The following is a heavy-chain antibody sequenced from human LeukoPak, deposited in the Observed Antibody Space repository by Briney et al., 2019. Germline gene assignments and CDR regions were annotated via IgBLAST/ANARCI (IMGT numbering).Heavy chain of an antibody. J-gene: IGHJ4*02. CDR2: IDPSDSYA. D-gene: IGHD4-17*01. CDR1: GYSFTNYW. V-gene: IGHV5-10-1*01. Sequence: GESLMISCKCSGYSFTNYWITWVRQMPGKGLEWMGRIDPSDSYANYNPPFQGHVTISADKSISTAYLQWSSLKASDTAMYYCARHHYGDSNFDYWGQGTLVTVSS. CDR3: ARHHYGDSNFDY.